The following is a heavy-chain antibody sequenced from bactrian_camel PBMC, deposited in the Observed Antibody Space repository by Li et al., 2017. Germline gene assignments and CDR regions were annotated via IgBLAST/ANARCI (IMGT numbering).Heavy chain of an antibody. D-gene: IGHD2*01. J-gene: IGHJ6*01. CDR1: GYTYSSAC. CDR2: VYINTRSA. V-gene: IGHV3S40*01. CDR3: AARGPYCYTKLSVRDFTY. Sequence: VQLVESGGGSVQAGGSLRLSCAPSGYTYSSACMGWFRQAPGKSREEVAVVYINTRSAKYGDSVKGRFTISQDNAKNTVYLQMNSLKPEDTAMYYCAARGPYCYTKLSVRDFTYWGQGTQVTVS.